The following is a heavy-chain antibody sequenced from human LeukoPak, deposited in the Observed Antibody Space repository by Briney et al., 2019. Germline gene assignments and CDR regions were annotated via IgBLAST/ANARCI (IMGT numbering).Heavy chain of an antibody. CDR1: SGSISTSNYY. D-gene: IGHD3-10*01. J-gene: IGHJ4*02. V-gene: IGHV4-39*07. Sequence: SETLFLTCTVYSGSISTSNYYWRWVRQPPGKALEWIGNIFYSGSTYYSPSLKSRVTISLDTSRNQFSLKLSSVTAADTAVYYCASSGPVLLWFGEFDDYWGQGTLVTVSS. CDR3: ASSGPVLLWFGEFDDY. CDR2: IFYSGST.